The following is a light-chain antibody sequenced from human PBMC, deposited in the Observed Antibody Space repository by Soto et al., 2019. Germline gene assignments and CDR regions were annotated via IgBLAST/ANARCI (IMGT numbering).Light chain of an antibody. Sequence: DIVMTQSPDSLAVSLGERATFNCKSSQSVLYSSNNKNYLAWYQQKPGQPPKLLIYWASTRESGVPDRFSGSGSGTDFTLTISSLQAEDVAVYYCQQYYTPLRTFGQGTKVEIK. J-gene: IGKJ1*01. V-gene: IGKV4-1*01. CDR2: WAS. CDR1: QSVLYSSNNKNY. CDR3: QQYYTPLRT.